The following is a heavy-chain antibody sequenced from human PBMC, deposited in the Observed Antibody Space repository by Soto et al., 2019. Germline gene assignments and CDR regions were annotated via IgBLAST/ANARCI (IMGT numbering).Heavy chain of an antibody. Sequence: ASVKVSCKASGYTFTSYDINWVRQATGQGLEWMGWMNPNSGNTGYAQKFQGRVTMTRNTSISTAYMELSSLRSEDTAVYYCARGPIVVVTAIPYYFDYWGQGTLVTVSS. CDR3: ARGPIVVVTAIPYYFDY. CDR1: GYTFTSYD. J-gene: IGHJ4*02. V-gene: IGHV1-8*01. D-gene: IGHD2-21*02. CDR2: MNPNSGNT.